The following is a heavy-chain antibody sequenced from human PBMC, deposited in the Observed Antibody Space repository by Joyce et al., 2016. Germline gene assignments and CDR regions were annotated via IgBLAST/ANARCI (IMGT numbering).Heavy chain of an antibody. CDR2: RNEDGSDK. J-gene: IGHJ6*02. CDR1: GLTFKTFW. CDR3: ARGRGMGV. Sequence: EAQLVESGGALVQPVESVKLSCAASGLTFKTFWMSWARPAPGKGLERVGNRNEDGSDKYYVDSVRGRFTISRDNAKNSLYLQMNSLRAEDTAVYYCARGRGMGVWGQGTTVIVSS. V-gene: IGHV3-7*03.